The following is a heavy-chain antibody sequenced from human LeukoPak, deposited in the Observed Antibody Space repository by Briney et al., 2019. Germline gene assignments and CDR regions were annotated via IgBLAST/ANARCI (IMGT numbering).Heavy chain of an antibody. Sequence: ASVKVSCKAFGYTFTSNYMHWVRQAPGQGPEWMEVISPSGGSTTYAQKFQGRVTLTRDMSTSTDYLELSSLRSEDTAVYYCARDNSVRDEAWWLNPWGQGTLVTVSS. CDR2: ISPSGGST. CDR1: GYTFTSNY. CDR3: ARDNSVRDEAWWLNP. V-gene: IGHV1-46*01. J-gene: IGHJ5*02. D-gene: IGHD5-24*01.